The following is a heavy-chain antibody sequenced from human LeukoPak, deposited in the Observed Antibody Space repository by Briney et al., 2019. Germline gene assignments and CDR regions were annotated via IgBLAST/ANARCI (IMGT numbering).Heavy chain of an antibody. CDR1: GFTFTGYY. Sequence: GASVKVSCKASGFTFTGYYLHWVRLAPGQGLEWMGWINPNGGGTSYAQTFHGRVTMTRNTSISTAYMELSSLRSEDTAVYYCARGRGRPASGDYYYYYYMDVWGKGTTVTVSS. J-gene: IGHJ6*03. CDR3: ARGRGRPASGDYYYYYYMDV. CDR2: INPNGGGT. D-gene: IGHD2-2*01. V-gene: IGHV1-2*02.